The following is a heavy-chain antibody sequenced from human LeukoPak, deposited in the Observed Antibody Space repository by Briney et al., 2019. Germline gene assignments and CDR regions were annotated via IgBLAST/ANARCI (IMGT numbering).Heavy chain of an antibody. D-gene: IGHD3-9*01. V-gene: IGHV4-34*01. CDR3: ARAGDWLPFDY. Sequence: SESLSLTCAVYGGSFSGYYWSWVRQPPGKRLEWIGEINHSGSTNYNPSLKSRVTISVDTSKNQFSLKLSSVTAAGTAVYYCARAGDWLPFDYWGQRTLVTVSS. CDR2: INHSGST. J-gene: IGHJ4*02. CDR1: GGSFSGYY.